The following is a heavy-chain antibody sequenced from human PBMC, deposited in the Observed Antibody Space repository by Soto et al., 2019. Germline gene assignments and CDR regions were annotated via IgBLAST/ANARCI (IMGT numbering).Heavy chain of an antibody. CDR1: GGSISSSSYY. J-gene: IGHJ6*02. D-gene: IGHD3-3*01. CDR3: ARQLNGYDFWSGYYYYYYGMDV. Sequence: SETLSLTCTVSGGSISSSSYYWGWIRQPPGKGLKWIGSIYYSGSTYYNPSLKSRVTISVDTSKNQFSLKLSSVTAADTAVYYCARQLNGYDFWSGYYYYYYGMDVWGQGTTVTVSS. V-gene: IGHV4-39*01. CDR2: IYYSGST.